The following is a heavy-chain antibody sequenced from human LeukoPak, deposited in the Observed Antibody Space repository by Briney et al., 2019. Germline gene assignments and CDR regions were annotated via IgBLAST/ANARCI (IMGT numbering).Heavy chain of an antibody. CDR1: GYSFTSYW. J-gene: IGHJ4*02. Sequence: GESLKISCKGSGYSFTSYWIGWVRQMPGKGLEWMGIIYPGDSDTRYSPSFRGQVTISADKSISTAYLQWSSLKASDTAMYYCATTGDYSSGWPPEGDFDYWGQGTLVTVSS. CDR2: IYPGDSDT. D-gene: IGHD6-19*01. CDR3: ATTGDYSSGWPPEGDFDY. V-gene: IGHV5-51*01.